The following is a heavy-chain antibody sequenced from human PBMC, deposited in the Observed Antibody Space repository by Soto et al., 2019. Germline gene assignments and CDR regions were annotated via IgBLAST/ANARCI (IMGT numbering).Heavy chain of an antibody. CDR2: IHSTGGS. Sequence: QLHFQDSGPGRGKPSKPLSFGSTFSGDSSSVSYGIGSRRPAENRLEWFGRIHSTGGSHYNPSLRSRLTMSIDTSKKQFYLELTSVTAADTAVYYCVRGVAAVGTDWFDPWGQGTLVTVSS. D-gene: IGHD6-13*01. J-gene: IGHJ5*02. CDR1: GDSSSVSY. CDR3: VRGVAAVGTDWFDP. V-gene: IGHV4-4*07.